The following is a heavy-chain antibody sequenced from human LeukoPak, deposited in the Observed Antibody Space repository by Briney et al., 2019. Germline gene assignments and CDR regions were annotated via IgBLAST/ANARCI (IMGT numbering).Heavy chain of an antibody. J-gene: IGHJ4*02. CDR1: RFSFSSYG. Sequence: GGSLRLSCAASRFSFSSYGMHWVRQAPGKGLEWVSSISSSSSYIYYADSVKGRFTISRDNAKNSLYLQMNSLRAEDTAVYYCARDFSDIASNDYWGQGTLVTVSS. CDR2: ISSSSSYI. V-gene: IGHV3-21*01. CDR3: ARDFSDIASNDY. D-gene: IGHD5-12*01.